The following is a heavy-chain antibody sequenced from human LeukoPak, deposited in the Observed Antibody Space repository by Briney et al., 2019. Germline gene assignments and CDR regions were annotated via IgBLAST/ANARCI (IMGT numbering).Heavy chain of an antibody. CDR3: ARVGDYGDQNYYYYYGMDV. D-gene: IGHD4-17*01. CDR1: GGSISSGGYY. CDR2: IYYSGST. J-gene: IGHJ6*02. Sequence: SQTLSLTCTVSGGSISSGGYYWSWIRQHPGKGLEWIGYIYYSGSTYYNPSLKSRVTISVDTSKNQFSLKLSSVTAADTAVYYCARVGDYGDQNYYYYYGMDVWGQGITVTVSS. V-gene: IGHV4-31*03.